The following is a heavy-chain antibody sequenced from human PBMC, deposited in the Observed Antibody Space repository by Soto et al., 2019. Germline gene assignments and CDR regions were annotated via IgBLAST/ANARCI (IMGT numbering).Heavy chain of an antibody. CDR3: AKGRSYASGLGQSWFDP. Sequence: EVQLVESGGGLVQPGRSLRLSCAASGFIFDDYGMHWVRQAPGKGLEWVSGISWNGDTKGYADSVKGRFNISRDNAKNSLYLQMNSLRVEDTALYYCAKGRSYASGLGQSWFDPWGQGTLVTASS. CDR1: GFIFDDYG. D-gene: IGHD3-10*01. CDR2: ISWNGDTK. J-gene: IGHJ5*02. V-gene: IGHV3-9*01.